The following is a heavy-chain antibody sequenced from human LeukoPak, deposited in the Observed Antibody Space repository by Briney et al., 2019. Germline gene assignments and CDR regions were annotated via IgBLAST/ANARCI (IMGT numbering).Heavy chain of an antibody. CDR3: ARPRPSPYFDS. CDR2: INPNSGGT. V-gene: IGHV1-2*02. Sequence: GASVKVSCKASGYTFTGYYMHWGRQAPGQGLEWMGWINPNSGGTNYAQKFQGRVTMTRDTSISTAHMEPSRLTYAATAFYSCARPRPSPYFDSWGQGTLVTVSS. J-gene: IGHJ4*02. CDR1: GYTFTGYY.